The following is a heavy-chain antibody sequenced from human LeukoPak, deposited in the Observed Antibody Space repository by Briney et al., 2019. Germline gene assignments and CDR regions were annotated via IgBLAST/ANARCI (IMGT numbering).Heavy chain of an antibody. Sequence: GGSLRLSCAASRVTFSNYAMNWVRQAPGQGLEWVSYISISSSTIYYADSVKGRFTISRDNAKNSMCLQMNSLRDEDTAVYYCARRKTAVTSYLHFWGQGTLVTVSS. CDR1: RVTFSNYA. CDR2: ISISSSTI. J-gene: IGHJ4*02. CDR3: ARRKTAVTSYLHF. V-gene: IGHV3-48*02. D-gene: IGHD4-17*01.